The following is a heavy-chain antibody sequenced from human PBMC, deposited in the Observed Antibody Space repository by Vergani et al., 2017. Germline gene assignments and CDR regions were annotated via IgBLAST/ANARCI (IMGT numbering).Heavy chain of an antibody. D-gene: IGHD6-13*01. CDR3: ARESEAAAAGNFEY. CDR2: IYSSGST. V-gene: IGHV4-34*01. CDR1: GGSFSCYY. J-gene: IGHJ4*02. Sequence: QVQLQQWGAGLLKPSETLSLTCAVYGGSFSCYYCSWIRQPPGQGLAWIGSIYSSGSTYYNPSLKSRVTISLDTSKNQFSRKLSSVTAADTAVYYCARESEAAAAGNFEYWGQGTLVTVSS.